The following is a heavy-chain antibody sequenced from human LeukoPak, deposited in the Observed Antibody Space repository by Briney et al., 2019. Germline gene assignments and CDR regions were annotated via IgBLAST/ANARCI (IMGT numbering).Heavy chain of an antibody. D-gene: IGHD3-10*01. CDR3: TTTLWFGELPYIN. J-gene: IGHJ4*02. CDR1: GFTFSSAW. Sequence: AGSLRLSSAASGFTFSSAWMSWVRQAPGKGLEWVGRIKSKTDGRTTYYAAPVKGRFTISRDDSKNTLYLQMNSLKTEDTAVYYCTTTLWFGELPYINWGQGTLVTVSS. V-gene: IGHV3-15*01. CDR2: IKSKTDGRTT.